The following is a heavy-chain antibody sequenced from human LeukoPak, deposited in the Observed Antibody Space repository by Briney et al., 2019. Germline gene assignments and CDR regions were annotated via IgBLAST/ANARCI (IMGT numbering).Heavy chain of an antibody. CDR1: GVIFSNHW. D-gene: IGHD2-2*01. V-gene: IGHV3-74*01. Sequence: GGSLRLSCTASGVIFSNHWKHWVRQPPGKGLVCVGRINKDGSTTTYAASVTGRFTISRDQEKNTLYLQMNSRSALARVVPCCVGDPPEWHQPLDYWGQGNLVTVSS. J-gene: IGHJ4*02. CDR2: INKDGSTT. CDR3: VGDPPEWHQPLDY.